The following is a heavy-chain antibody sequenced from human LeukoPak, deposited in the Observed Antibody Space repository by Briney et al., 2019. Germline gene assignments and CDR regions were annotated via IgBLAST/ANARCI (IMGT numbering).Heavy chain of an antibody. CDR2: IYYSGST. J-gene: IGHJ3*02. CDR1: GGSISSYY. CDR3: ARVMRAAAGPAFDI. V-gene: IGHV4-59*01. D-gene: IGHD6-13*01. Sequence: SETLSLTCTVSGGSISSYYWSWIRQPPGKGLEWIGYIYYSGSTNYNPSLKSRVTISVDTSKNQFSLKLSSVTAADTAVYYCARVMRAAAGPAFDIWGQGTMVTVSS.